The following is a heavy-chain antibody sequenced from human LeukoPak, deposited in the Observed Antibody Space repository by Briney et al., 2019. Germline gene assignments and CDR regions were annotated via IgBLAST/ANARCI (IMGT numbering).Heavy chain of an antibody. Sequence: SETLSLTCTVSGGSISSYYWSWIRQPPGKGLEWIGYIYYSGSTNYNPSLKSRATISVDTSKNQFSLKLSSVTAADTAVYYCARDYSSSWYFYFDYWGQGTLVTVSS. CDR3: ARDYSSSWYFYFDY. CDR2: IYYSGST. D-gene: IGHD6-13*01. J-gene: IGHJ4*02. V-gene: IGHV4-59*12. CDR1: GGSISSYY.